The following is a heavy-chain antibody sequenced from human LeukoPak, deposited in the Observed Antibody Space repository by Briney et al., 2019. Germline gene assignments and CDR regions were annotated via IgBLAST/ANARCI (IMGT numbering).Heavy chain of an antibody. Sequence: SQXLSLTCTVSGGSISSGSYYWRWIRQPAGKGLEWIGRIYTSGSTNYNPSLKSRVTISVDTSKNQFSLKLSSVTAADTAVYYCARDPPRGASDYWGQGTLVTVSS. CDR2: IYTSGST. CDR3: ARDPPRGASDY. J-gene: IGHJ4*02. V-gene: IGHV4-61*02. D-gene: IGHD1-26*01. CDR1: GGSISSGSYY.